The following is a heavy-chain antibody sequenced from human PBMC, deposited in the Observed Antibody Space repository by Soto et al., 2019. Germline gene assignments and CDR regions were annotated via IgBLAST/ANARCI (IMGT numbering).Heavy chain of an antibody. CDR1: GFPFNKYA. CDR2: ITGVAADT. D-gene: IGHD3-10*01. J-gene: IGHJ4*02. V-gene: IGHV3-23*01. CDR3: AKRGPLIGDDAQPFDY. Sequence: EVQLLESGGGLVQPGGSLRLSCAASGFPFNKYALSWVRQAPGKGLEWVSAITGVAADTYYTDSVKGRFTISRDNSKSTLYLQMNSLRAEDTAIYYCAKRGPLIGDDAQPFDYWGQGTLVTVSS.